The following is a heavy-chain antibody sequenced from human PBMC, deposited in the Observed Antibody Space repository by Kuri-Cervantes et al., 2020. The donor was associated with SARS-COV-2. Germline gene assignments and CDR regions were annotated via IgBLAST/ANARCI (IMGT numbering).Heavy chain of an antibody. CDR3: ASLTGTTGGRYYYYDMDV. CDR1: GYTFTGYY. V-gene: IGHV1-2*02. CDR2: INPNSGGT. Sequence: ASVKVSCKASGYTFTGYYMHWVRQAPGQGLEWMGWINPNSGGTNYAQKFQGRVTMTRDTSISTAYMELSRLRSDDTAVYYCASLTGTTGGRYYYYDMDVWGQGTTVTVSS. J-gene: IGHJ6*02. D-gene: IGHD1-7*01.